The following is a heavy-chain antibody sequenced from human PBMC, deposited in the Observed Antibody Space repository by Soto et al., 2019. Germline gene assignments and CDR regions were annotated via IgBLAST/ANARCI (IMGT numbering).Heavy chain of an antibody. Sequence: QLQLQESGPGLVKPSETLSLTCAVSGGSISSSSYYWGWIRQPPGKGLEWIGSIYYSGSTYYTPSRQRRVAISVDTSKNQFSLKLNSVTAADTAVYYCARRTVNIRTFYSGLKTHCFDYWGQGTLVTVSS. CDR2: IYYSGST. CDR3: ARRTVNIRTFYSGLKTHCFDY. CDR1: GGSISSSSYY. D-gene: IGHD6-19*01. V-gene: IGHV4-39*01. J-gene: IGHJ4*02.